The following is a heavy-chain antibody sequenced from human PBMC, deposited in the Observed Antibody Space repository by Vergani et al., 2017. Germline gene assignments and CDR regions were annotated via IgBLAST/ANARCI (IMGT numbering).Heavy chain of an antibody. Sequence: QVQLVQSGAEVKKPGSSVKVSCKASGGTFSSYAISWVRQAPGQGLEWMGGIIPIFGTANYAQKFKGRVTMTADESTSPANMELSSLRSEDTSVYYCASAGKRNVDAAMGWGQYYYCMDVWGQGTTVTVSS. CDR3: ASAGKRNVDAAMGWGQYYYCMDV. CDR1: GGTFSSYA. D-gene: IGHD5-18*01. J-gene: IGHJ6*02. CDR2: IIPIFGTA. V-gene: IGHV1-69*01.